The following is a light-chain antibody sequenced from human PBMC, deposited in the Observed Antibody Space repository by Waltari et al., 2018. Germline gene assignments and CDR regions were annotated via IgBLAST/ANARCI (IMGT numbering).Light chain of an antibody. J-gene: IGLJ3*02. V-gene: IGLV2-14*02. Sequence: QSALTQPASVSGSPGQSITISCTGTSSDVGNYKRVSWYQQHPGKAPKLMIYAVSKRPSGVSDRFSGSKSGDMASLTISGLQAEDEADYYCSSYTSSSTWVFGGGTKLTVL. CDR1: SSDVGNYKR. CDR2: AVS. CDR3: SSYTSSSTWV.